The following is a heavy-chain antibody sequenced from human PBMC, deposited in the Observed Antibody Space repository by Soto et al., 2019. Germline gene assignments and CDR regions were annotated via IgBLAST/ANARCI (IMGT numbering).Heavy chain of an antibody. Sequence: QVQLVESGGGVVQPGRSLTLTCEVSGFTFSSYGMHWVRQAPGKGLAWVAVIRYDGSTEHYADSVKGRFTISRDNSKSTLYLELNSLGAEVSAGYYCARVRDYCLRGGCYSDHWGQGTLVTVSS. D-gene: IGHD2-21*02. J-gene: IGHJ4*02. CDR2: IRYDGSTE. V-gene: IGHV3-33*01. CDR3: ARVRDYCLRGGCYSDH. CDR1: GFTFSSYG.